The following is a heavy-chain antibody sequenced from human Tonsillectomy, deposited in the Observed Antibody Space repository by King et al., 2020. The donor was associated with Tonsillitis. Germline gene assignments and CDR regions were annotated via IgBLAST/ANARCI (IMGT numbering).Heavy chain of an antibody. J-gene: IGHJ4*02. CDR1: GYRFTSYW. V-gene: IGHV5-51*01. CDR2: IYPGDSES. D-gene: IGHD3-9*01. CDR3: ARKRLRNNDILTGLFDY. Sequence: VQLVQSGAEVKKPGESLKISCKGSGYRFTSYWIGWVRQMPGKGLEWMGIIYPGDSESRYSPSFQGQVTISVDKSICTAYFQWSSLKASDTAMYYCARKRLRNNDILTGLFDYWGQGTLVTVSS.